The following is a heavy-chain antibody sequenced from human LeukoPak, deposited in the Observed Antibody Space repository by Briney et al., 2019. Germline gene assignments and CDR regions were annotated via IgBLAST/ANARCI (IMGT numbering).Heavy chain of an antibody. D-gene: IGHD3-10*01. V-gene: IGHV4-39*07. CDR2: IYYRGTT. Sequence: SETLSLTCTVSGDSITSGSYYWGWVRQPPGKGLEWLGTIYYRGTTYYNPSLKSRVTMSVDTSKNRFSLKVSSVTAADTAVYYCARVFDSGSQAYFYYMDVWGKGTTVTIFS. J-gene: IGHJ6*03. CDR3: ARVFDSGSQAYFYYMDV. CDR1: GDSITSGSYY.